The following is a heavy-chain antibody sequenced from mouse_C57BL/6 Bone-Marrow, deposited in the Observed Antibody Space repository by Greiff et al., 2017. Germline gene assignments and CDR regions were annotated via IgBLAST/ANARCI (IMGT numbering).Heavy chain of an antibody. CDR3: TRYGVYYGFFDY. V-gene: IGHV1-81*01. D-gene: IGHD2-2*01. J-gene: IGHJ2*01. CDR2: IYPRSGNT. Sequence: QVQLQQSGAELARPGASVKLSCKASGYTFTSYGISWVKQRTGQGLEWIGEIYPRSGNTYYNEKFKGKATLTADKSSSTAYMELRSLTSEDSAVYYCTRYGVYYGFFDYWGQGTTLTVSS. CDR1: GYTFTSYG.